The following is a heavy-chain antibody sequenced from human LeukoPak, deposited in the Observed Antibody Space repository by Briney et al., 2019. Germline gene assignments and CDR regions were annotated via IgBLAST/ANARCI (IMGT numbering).Heavy chain of an antibody. V-gene: IGHV4-61*02. D-gene: IGHD3-16*01. CDR3: ARGFYDYVLNAFDI. CDR2: IYSSGST. CDR1: GGSISSGSYY. J-gene: IGHJ3*02. Sequence: SETLSLTCTVSGGSISSGSYYWSWIRQPAGKGLEWIVRIYSSGSTNYNPSLKSRVTISVDTSKNQFSLKLSSVTAADTAVYYCARGFYDYVLNAFDIWGQGTMVTVSS.